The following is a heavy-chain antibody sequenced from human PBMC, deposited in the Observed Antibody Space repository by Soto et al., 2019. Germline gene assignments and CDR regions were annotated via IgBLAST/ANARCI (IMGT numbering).Heavy chain of an antibody. CDR3: ARDGQARKPTTWLTYFAY. J-gene: IGHJ4*02. CDR2: INHSGST. Sequence: SETLSLTCAVYGGSFSGYYWSWIRQPPGKGLEWIGEINHSGSTNYNPSLKSRVTISVDTSKNQFSLKLSSVTAADTAVYYCARDGQARKPTTWLTYFAYWGQGTLVTVS. D-gene: IGHD2-8*01. V-gene: IGHV4-34*01. CDR1: GGSFSGYY.